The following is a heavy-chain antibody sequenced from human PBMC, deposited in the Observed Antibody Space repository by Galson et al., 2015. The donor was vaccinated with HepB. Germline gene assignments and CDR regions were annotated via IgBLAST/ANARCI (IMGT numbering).Heavy chain of an antibody. Sequence: SVKVSCKASGYTFTYRYLHWVRQAPGQALEWMGWITPFNGNTNYAQKFQDRVTITRDRSMSTAYMELSSLRSEDTAVYYCARSSSSSFWFDPWGQGTLVTVSS. CDR2: ITPFNGNT. J-gene: IGHJ5*02. CDR3: ARSSSSSFWFDP. D-gene: IGHD6-6*01. V-gene: IGHV1-45*02. CDR1: GYTFTYRY.